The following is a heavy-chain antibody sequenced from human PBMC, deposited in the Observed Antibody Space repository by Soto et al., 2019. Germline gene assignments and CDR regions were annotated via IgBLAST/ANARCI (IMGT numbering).Heavy chain of an antibody. V-gene: IGHV2-5*02. CDR1: GFSLTTYGVG. D-gene: IGHD1-7*01. Sequence: QITLKESGPALVKPTQTLTLTCTFSGFSLTTYGVGVGWVRQPPGKALEGLALIYWDDDKRYSPSLRSRLTITKYTSKNHVDLTMTNMDPVDTATDYCAHRLTLNSDWNYGRFDYWGQGTLVTVSS. CDR3: AHRLTLNSDWNYGRFDY. J-gene: IGHJ4*02. CDR2: IYWDDDK.